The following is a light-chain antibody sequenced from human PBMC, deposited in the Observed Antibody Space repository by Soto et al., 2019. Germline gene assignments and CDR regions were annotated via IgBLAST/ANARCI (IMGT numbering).Light chain of an antibody. CDR3: SSYTSSRPVV. J-gene: IGLJ2*01. CDR2: EVS. CDR1: SSDVGSYNR. V-gene: IGLV2-18*02. Sequence: QSALTQPPSVSGSPGQSVTISCTGTSSDVGSYNRVSWYQQPPGTAPKLMIYEVSNRPSGVPDRFSGSKSGNTASLTISGLQAEDEADYYCSSYTSSRPVVLGGGTKLPV.